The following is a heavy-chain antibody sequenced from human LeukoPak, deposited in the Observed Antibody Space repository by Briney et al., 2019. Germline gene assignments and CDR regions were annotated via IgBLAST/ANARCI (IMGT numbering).Heavy chain of an antibody. CDR3: ARRGSSWPNFDY. CDR2: IYPGDSDI. CDR1: GYRFTSYW. J-gene: IGHJ4*02. V-gene: IGHV5-51*01. Sequence: GESLKISCKTSGYRFTSYWIAWVRQMPGKGLEWMGIIYPGDSDIKYNPSFQGQVTVSADKSVTTAYLQWSSLKPSDTAMYYCARRGSSWPNFDYWGQGTLPTVSS. D-gene: IGHD6-13*01.